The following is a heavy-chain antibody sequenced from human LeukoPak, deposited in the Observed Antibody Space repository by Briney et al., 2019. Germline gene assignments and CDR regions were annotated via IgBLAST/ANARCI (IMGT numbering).Heavy chain of an antibody. CDR3: AIPIAEYQLPY. J-gene: IGHJ4*02. V-gene: IGHV3-23*01. D-gene: IGHD2-2*01. CDR2: ISGSGGST. CDR1: GFTFSSYA. Sequence: GGSLRLSCAASGFTFSSYAMSWVRQAPGKGLEWVSAISGSGGSTYYADSVKGRFTISRDNSKNTLYLQMNSLRAEDAAVYYCAIPIAEYQLPYWGQGTLVTVSS.